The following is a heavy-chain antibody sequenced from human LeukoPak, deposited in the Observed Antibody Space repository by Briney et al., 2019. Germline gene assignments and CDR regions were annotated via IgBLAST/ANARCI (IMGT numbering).Heavy chain of an antibody. CDR2: IIPIFGTA. D-gene: IGHD4-23*01. CDR3: ARDQGVVNGYYYYYMDV. CDR1: GGTFSSYA. Sequence: SVKVSCTASGGTFSSYAISWVRQAPGQGLEWMGAIIPIFGTANYAQKFRGRVTITTDESTSTAHMELTSLRSEDTAVYYCARDQGVVNGYYYYYMDVWGEGTTVTVSS. V-gene: IGHV1-69*05. J-gene: IGHJ6*03.